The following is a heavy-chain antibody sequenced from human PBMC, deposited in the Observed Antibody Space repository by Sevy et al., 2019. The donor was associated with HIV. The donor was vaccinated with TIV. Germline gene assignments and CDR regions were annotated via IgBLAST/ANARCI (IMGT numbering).Heavy chain of an antibody. CDR3: AGVAVEYCTNDCYHRFDH. Sequence: GGSLRLSCVASGFTFPIYSVLWVRQAPGKGLEWLTLISYDGNYKYYAGSVKGQFTIPRDNANNILYPQMSSLRVGDTALYFCAGVAVEYCTNDCYHRFDHWGLGTLVTVSS. V-gene: IGHV3-30*04. J-gene: IGHJ4*02. D-gene: IGHD2-8*01. CDR1: GFTFPIYS. CDR2: ISYDGNYK.